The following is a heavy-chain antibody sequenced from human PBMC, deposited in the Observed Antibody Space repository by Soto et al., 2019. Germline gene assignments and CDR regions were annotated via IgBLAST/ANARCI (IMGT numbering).Heavy chain of an antibody. CDR3: ARGKTVAATGYFDY. Sequence: QVQLVQSGAEVKKPGASVKVSCKASGYIFSDYDITWVRQAPGQGLEWMGRINGYNGNTIHAQKFQGRVTLTTDTSTGTAYMELRSRRSDDSAVYYCARGKTVAATGYFDYWGQGTLVTVSS. D-gene: IGHD6-19*01. CDR2: INGYNGNT. V-gene: IGHV1-18*01. J-gene: IGHJ4*02. CDR1: GYIFSDYD.